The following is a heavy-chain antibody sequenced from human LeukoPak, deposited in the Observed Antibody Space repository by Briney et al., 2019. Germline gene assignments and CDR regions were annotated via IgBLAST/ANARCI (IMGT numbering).Heavy chain of an antibody. D-gene: IGHD1-26*01. CDR2: INPNSGGT. V-gene: IGHV1-2*02. CDR3: ALIVGATISFDY. Sequence: ASVKVSCKASGYTFIGYYMHWVRQAPGQGLEWMGWINPNSGGTNYAQKFQGRVTMTRDTSISTAYMELSRLRSDDTAVYYCALIVGATISFDYWGQGTLVTVSS. J-gene: IGHJ4*02. CDR1: GYTFIGYY.